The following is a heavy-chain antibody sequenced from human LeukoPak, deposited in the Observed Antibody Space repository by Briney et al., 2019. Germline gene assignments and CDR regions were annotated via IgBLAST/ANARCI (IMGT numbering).Heavy chain of an antibody. CDR3: ARASSRYCSTTTCYFDWFDP. V-gene: IGHV1-2*02. J-gene: IGHJ5*02. CDR1: GYTFTGYY. D-gene: IGHD2-2*01. CDR2: INPNSGGT. Sequence: ASVKVSCKASGYTFTGYYIHWVRQAPGQGLEWMGWINPNSGGTYYAQKFQGRVTMTRDTSISTAYMELSRLRSDGTALYYCARASSRYCSTTTCYFDWFDPWGQGALVTVSS.